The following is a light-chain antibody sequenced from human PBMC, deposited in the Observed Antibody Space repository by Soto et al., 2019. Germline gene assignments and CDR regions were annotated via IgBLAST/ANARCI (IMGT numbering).Light chain of an antibody. V-gene: IGLV6-57*01. CDR2: EDN. J-gene: IGLJ3*02. CDR3: QSYDSGNPWV. CDR1: SGSIANNF. Sequence: FMLTQPHSVSESPGKTVTISCTRSSGSIANNFVQWYQQRPGSSPTTVIYEDNQRPSGVPDRFSGSIDRSSNSASLTISGLRTEDEADYYCQSYDSGNPWVFGGGTKLTVL.